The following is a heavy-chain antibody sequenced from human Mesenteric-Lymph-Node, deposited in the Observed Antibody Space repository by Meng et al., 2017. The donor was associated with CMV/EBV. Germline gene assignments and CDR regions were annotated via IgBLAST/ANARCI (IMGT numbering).Heavy chain of an antibody. CDR1: GFTFSSYA. J-gene: IGHJ6*02. CDR3: ARTIAARPDYYYGMDA. CDR2: ISYDGSNK. V-gene: IGHV3-30*04. D-gene: IGHD6-6*01. Sequence: GESLKISCAASGFTFSSYAMHWVRQAPGKGLEWVAVISYDGSNKYYADSVKGRFTISRDNSKNTLYLQMNSLRAEDTAVYYCARTIAARPDYYYGMDAWGQGTTVTVSS.